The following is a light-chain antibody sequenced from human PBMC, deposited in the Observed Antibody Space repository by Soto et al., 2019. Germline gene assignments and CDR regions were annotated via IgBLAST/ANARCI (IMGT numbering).Light chain of an antibody. J-gene: IGLJ1*01. CDR3: SSYRSGSTLV. V-gene: IGLV2-14*01. Sequence: QSALTQPASVSGSPGQSITISCTGTSSDVGGYNYVSWYQQHPGKAPKLMIYDVTKRPSGVSDRFSGSKSGNTASLTISGLQAADEADYYCSSYRSGSTLVFGTGTTVTVL. CDR1: SSDVGGYNY. CDR2: DVT.